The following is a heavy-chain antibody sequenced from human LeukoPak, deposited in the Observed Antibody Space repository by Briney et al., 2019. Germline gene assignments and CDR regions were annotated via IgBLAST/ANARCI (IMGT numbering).Heavy chain of an antibody. CDR3: ARSYDSSSYSYYFAFDI. CDR2: IYYSGRT. D-gene: IGHD3-22*01. J-gene: IGHJ3*02. Sequence: SETLSLTCTVSGGSICSSSYCGGWIRQPPGKGLEWIGSIYYSGRTYYNPSLKSRVTISVDTSKNQFSLKLSSVTAADTAVYYCARSYDSSSYSYYFAFDIWGQGTMVTVSS. CDR1: GGSICSSSYC. V-gene: IGHV4-39*01.